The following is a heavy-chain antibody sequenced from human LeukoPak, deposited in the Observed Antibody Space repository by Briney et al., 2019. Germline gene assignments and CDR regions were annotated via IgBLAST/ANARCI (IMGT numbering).Heavy chain of an antibody. D-gene: IGHD1-26*01. V-gene: IGHV3-7*01. CDR3: ASGWDLRNFDY. Sequence: PGGSLRLSCAASGFTFRNNWMSWVRQAPGKGLEWVANIKHDGSEKYYVDSVKDRFTISRDNAKSSLYLRMNSLRAEDTAVYYCASGWDLRNFDYWGQGTLVTVSS. CDR2: IKHDGSEK. CDR1: GFTFRNNW. J-gene: IGHJ4*02.